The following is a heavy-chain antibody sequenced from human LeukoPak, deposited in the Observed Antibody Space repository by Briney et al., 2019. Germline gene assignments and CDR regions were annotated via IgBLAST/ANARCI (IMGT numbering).Heavy chain of an antibody. D-gene: IGHD1-26*01. V-gene: IGHV3-21*01. Sequence: PGGSLRLSCAASGFTFSSYSMNWVRQAPGKGLEWVSSISSSSSYIYYADSVKGRFTISRDNAKNSLYLKMNSLRAEDTAVYYCARGGSYYEIYFDYWGQGTLVTVSS. CDR1: GFTFSSYS. J-gene: IGHJ4*02. CDR3: ARGGSYYEIYFDY. CDR2: ISSSSSYI.